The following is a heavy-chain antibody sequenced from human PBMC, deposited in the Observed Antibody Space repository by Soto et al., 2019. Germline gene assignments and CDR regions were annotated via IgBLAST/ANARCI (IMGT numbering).Heavy chain of an antibody. Sequence: QVQLVQSGAEVKQPGASVKVSCKASGYTFTGYYMHWVRQAPGQGLEWMGWINPNSGGTKYAKKFQGWVTMTRDTSISTAYMELRRLRSDDTAVYFCARDIGSGPQYYFDYWGQGTLVTVSS. CDR2: INPNSGGT. CDR3: ARDIGSGPQYYFDY. J-gene: IGHJ4*02. CDR1: GYTFTGYY. V-gene: IGHV1-2*04. D-gene: IGHD6-19*01.